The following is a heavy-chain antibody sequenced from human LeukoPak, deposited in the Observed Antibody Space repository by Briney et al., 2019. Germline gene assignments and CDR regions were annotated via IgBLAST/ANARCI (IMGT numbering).Heavy chain of an antibody. CDR2: IWYDGSKK. V-gene: IGHV3-33*06. J-gene: IGHJ4*02. D-gene: IGHD5-24*01. CDR3: VKDDGRVKGHIDY. Sequence: GESLKISCAASGFTFTNYGMHWVRQAPGKELEWVAVIWYDGSKKYYADSVKGRFTISRDNSKNTVYMQMNSMRVEDTVVYYCVKDDGRVKGHIDYWGQGTPVTVS. CDR1: GFTFTNYG.